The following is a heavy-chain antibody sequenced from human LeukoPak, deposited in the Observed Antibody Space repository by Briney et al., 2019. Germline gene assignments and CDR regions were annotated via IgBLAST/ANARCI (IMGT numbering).Heavy chain of an antibody. Sequence: PSQTLSLTCTVSGSSISSGDYYWSWIRQPPGKGLEWIGYIYYSGSTYYNPSLKSRVTISVDTSKNQFSLKLSSVTAADTAVYYCARDVWFGGYCAFDIWGQGTMVTVSS. CDR3: ARDVWFGGYCAFDI. CDR2: IYYSGST. CDR1: GSSISSGDYY. V-gene: IGHV4-30-4*01. J-gene: IGHJ3*02. D-gene: IGHD3-10*01.